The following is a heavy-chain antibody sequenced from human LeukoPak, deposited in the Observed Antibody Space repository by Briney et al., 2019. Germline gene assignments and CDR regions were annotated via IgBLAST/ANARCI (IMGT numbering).Heavy chain of an antibody. CDR3: APSPEVGATRGSFAY. CDR2: INPNSGGT. D-gene: IGHD1-26*01. CDR1: GYTFTGYY. Sequence: ASVKVSCKASGYTFTGYYMHWVRQAPGQGLEWMGWINPNSGGTNYAQKFQGRVTMTRDTSISTAYMELSRLRSDDTAVYYCAPSPEVGATRGSFAYWGQGTLVTVSS. J-gene: IGHJ4*02. V-gene: IGHV1-2*02.